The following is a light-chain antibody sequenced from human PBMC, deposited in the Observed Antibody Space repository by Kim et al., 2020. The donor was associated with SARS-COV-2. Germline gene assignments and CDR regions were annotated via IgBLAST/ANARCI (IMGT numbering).Light chain of an antibody. CDR3: LQHNSYPYT. V-gene: IGKV1-17*03. CDR2: AAS. J-gene: IGKJ2*01. CDR1: QGISNY. Sequence: SASVGDSVTITCRASQGISNYVAWFQQIRGKVRKCLIFAASTLQSGVPSRFSGSGSGTEFTLTISSLQPEDVATYYCLQHNSYPYTFGQGTKLEI.